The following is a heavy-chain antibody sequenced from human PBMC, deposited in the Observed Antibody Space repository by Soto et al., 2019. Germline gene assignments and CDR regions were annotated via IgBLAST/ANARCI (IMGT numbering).Heavy chain of an antibody. CDR1: GYTFTSYY. Sequence: ASVKVSCKASGYTFTSYYMHWVRQAPGQGLEWMGIINAGNGNTKYAQKFQGRVTMTKDTSTSTVYMDLSSLRSEDTAVYFCARINLSYDSSGYVDLWGQGTLVTVSS. J-gene: IGHJ5*02. CDR2: INAGNGNT. V-gene: IGHV1-46*01. CDR3: ARINLSYDSSGYVDL. D-gene: IGHD3-22*01.